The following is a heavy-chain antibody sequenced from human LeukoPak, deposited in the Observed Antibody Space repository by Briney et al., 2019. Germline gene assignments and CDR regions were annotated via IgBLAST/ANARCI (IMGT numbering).Heavy chain of an antibody. Sequence: GGSLRLSCTASGFTFSAYAVMWVRQAPGKGPEWVSAIRGGGGSAFYADSVKGRFTISRDNSKYTLFLQMNSLRAEDTAVYYCARDPNGDYIGAFDMWGPGTMVTVSS. V-gene: IGHV3-23*01. CDR3: ARDPNGDYIGAFDM. CDR1: GFTFSAYA. CDR2: IRGGGGSA. J-gene: IGHJ3*02. D-gene: IGHD4-17*01.